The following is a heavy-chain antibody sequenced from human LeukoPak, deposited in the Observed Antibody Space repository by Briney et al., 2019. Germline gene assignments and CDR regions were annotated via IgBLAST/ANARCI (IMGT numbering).Heavy chain of an antibody. Sequence: PSQTLSLTCTVSGGSISSGGYYWSWIRQHPGEGLEWIGYICYTGTTYYNPSLKSRLTISVDTSKNQFSLKLSPVTAADTAVYYCARDRYGDQLFDYWGQGTLVTVSS. V-gene: IGHV4-31*03. CDR1: GGSISSGGYY. D-gene: IGHD4-17*01. CDR2: ICYTGTT. J-gene: IGHJ4*02. CDR3: ARDRYGDQLFDY.